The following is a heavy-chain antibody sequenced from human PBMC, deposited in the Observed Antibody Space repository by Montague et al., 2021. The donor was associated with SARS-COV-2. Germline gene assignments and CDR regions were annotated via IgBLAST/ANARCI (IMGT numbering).Heavy chain of an antibody. D-gene: IGHD3-10*01. J-gene: IGHJ4*02. Sequence: VKPTQTLTLTCTFSGFSLSTSGMCVSWIRQPPGKGLEWIGFISHTESTNYNPSLESRVSISIDTSKSQFSLRVRSVTAADTAVYYCARDVRYYYDQWGQGILVTVSS. V-gene: IGHV4-61*02. CDR2: ISHTEST. CDR1: GFSLSTSGMC. CDR3: ARDVRYYYDQ.